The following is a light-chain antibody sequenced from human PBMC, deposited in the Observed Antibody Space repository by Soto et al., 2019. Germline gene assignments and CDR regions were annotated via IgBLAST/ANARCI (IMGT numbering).Light chain of an antibody. Sequence: QSVLTQPPSVSGAPGQRVTISCTGSSSNIGAGYVHWYQQLPGTAPKLLIYGNSNRPSGVPDRFSGSKSGTSASLAITGLQAEDDADYYCQSYDSSLSGWVFGGGTKLTVL. CDR1: SSNIGAGYV. CDR2: GNS. J-gene: IGLJ3*02. CDR3: QSYDSSLSGWV. V-gene: IGLV1-40*01.